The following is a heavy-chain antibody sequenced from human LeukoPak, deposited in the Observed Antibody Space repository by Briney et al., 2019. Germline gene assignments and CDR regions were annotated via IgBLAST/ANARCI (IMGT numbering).Heavy chain of an antibody. CDR3: ASNPWFGELLSAFDI. V-gene: IGHV3-9*01. CDR1: GFTFDDYA. Sequence: GRSLRLSCAASGFTFDDYAMHWVRQAPGKGLEWASGISWNSGSIGYADSVKGRFTISRDNAKNSLYLQMNSLRAEDTALYYCASNPWFGELLSAFDIWGQGTMVTVSS. CDR2: ISWNSGSI. J-gene: IGHJ3*02. D-gene: IGHD3-10*01.